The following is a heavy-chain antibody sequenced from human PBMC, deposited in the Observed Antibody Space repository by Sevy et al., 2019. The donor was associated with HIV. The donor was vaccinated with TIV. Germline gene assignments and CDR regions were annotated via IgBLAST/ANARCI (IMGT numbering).Heavy chain of an antibody. V-gene: IGHV3-30-3*01. CDR2: ISYDGSNK. D-gene: IGHD3-22*01. Sequence: GGSLRLSCAASGFTFSSYAMHWVRQAPGKGLEWVAVISYDGSNKYYADSVKGRFTISRDNSKNTLYLQMNSLRAEDTALYYGAAKGHYDSSGYYFWGPFDIWGQGTMVTVSS. J-gene: IGHJ3*02. CDR1: GFTFSSYA. CDR3: AAKGHYDSSGYYFWGPFDI.